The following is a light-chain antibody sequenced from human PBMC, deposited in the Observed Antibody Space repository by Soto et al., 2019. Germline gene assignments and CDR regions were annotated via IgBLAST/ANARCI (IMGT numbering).Light chain of an antibody. J-gene: IGKJ5*01. CDR2: DAS. V-gene: IGKV3D-15*01. Sequence: EIVLTQSPGTLAVSPGEGATVSCRASQSVGSSIAWYQHKPGQAPRLLIFDASTRVSGIPGRFSGSGYGTEFTLTISSLQSEDFAVYYCQHYKNWPPITFGQGTRLEI. CDR1: QSVGSS. CDR3: QHYKNWPPIT.